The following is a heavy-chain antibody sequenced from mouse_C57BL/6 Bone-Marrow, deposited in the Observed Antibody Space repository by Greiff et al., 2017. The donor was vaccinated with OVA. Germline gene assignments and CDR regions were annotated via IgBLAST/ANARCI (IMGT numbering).Heavy chain of an antibody. D-gene: IGHD2-4*01. CDR1: GFTFSDYY. CDR2: ISNGGGST. Sequence: EVKLMESGGGLVQPGGSLKLSCAASGFTFSDYYMYWVRQTPEKRLEWVAYISNGGGSTYYPDTVKGRFTISRDNAKNTLYLQMSRLKSEDTARYYCASSDDYDEGFAYWGQGTLVTVSA. J-gene: IGHJ3*01. CDR3: ASSDDYDEGFAY. V-gene: IGHV5-12*01.